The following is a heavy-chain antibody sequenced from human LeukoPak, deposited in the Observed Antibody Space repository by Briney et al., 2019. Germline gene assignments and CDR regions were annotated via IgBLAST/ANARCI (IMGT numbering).Heavy chain of an antibody. V-gene: IGHV1-18*01. Sequence: ASVKVSCKASGYTFTSYGISWVRQAPGQGLEWMGWISAYNGNTNYAQKLQGRVTMTTDTSTSTAYMELRSLRSDDTAVYYCARVVEGDYRQYYFDYCGQGTLVTVSS. CDR3: ARVVEGDYRQYYFDY. CDR1: GYTFTSYG. D-gene: IGHD4-17*01. J-gene: IGHJ4*02. CDR2: ISAYNGNT.